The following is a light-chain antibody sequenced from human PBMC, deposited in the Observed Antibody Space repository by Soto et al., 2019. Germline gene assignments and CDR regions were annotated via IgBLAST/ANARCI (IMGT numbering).Light chain of an antibody. CDR1: QTVSGSY. J-gene: IGKJ5*01. CDR3: QQRSNWPIT. V-gene: IGKV3D-20*02. Sequence: ENVLTQSPGTLSLSPGERATLSCSASQTVSGSYVAWYQQKPGQTPRLLIYGASSRATGIPDRFSGSGSGTDFTLTISRLEPEDFAVYYCQQRSNWPITFGQGTRLAI. CDR2: GAS.